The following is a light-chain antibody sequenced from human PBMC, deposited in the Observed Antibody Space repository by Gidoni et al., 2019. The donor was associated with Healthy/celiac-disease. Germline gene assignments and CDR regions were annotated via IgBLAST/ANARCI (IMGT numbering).Light chain of an antibody. CDR3: CSYAGSYVV. V-gene: IGLV2-11*01. Sequence: QSALPKPPSVSGSPGQSVTISCTGTSSDVGGYNYVSWYQQHPGKAPKLMIYDVSKRPSGVPDRFSGSKSGNTASLTISGLQAEDEADYYCCSYAGSYVVFGGGTKLTVL. J-gene: IGLJ2*01. CDR1: SSDVGGYNY. CDR2: DVS.